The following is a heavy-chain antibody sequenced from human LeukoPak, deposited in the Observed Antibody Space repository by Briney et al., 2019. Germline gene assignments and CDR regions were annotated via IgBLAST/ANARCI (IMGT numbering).Heavy chain of an antibody. V-gene: IGHV4-39*01. D-gene: IGHD6-19*01. CDR1: GGSISSSVYY. J-gene: IGHJ2*01. CDR2: IYYSGRT. Sequence: SETLSLTCNVSGGSISSSVYYWGWIRQPPGKGLEWIGTIYYSGRTYYNPSLKSRATMSVDTSKNQFSLKLSSVTAADTAVYQCAGQRVSGNWCFDLWGRGTLVSVSS. CDR3: AGQRVSGNWCFDL.